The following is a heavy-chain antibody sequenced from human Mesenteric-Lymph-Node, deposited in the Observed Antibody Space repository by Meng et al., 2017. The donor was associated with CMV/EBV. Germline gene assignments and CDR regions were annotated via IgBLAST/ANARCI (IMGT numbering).Heavy chain of an antibody. CDR3: ARGDYGSSYGMDV. CDR1: GFTFSSYA. J-gene: IGHJ6*02. Sequence: GESLKISCAASGFTFSSYAMHWVRQAPGKGLEWVAVISYDGSNKYYADSVKGRFTISRDNSKNTLYLQMNSLRADDTAVYYCARGDYGSSYGMDVWGQGTTVTVSS. D-gene: IGHD3-10*01. V-gene: IGHV3-30-3*01. CDR2: ISYDGSNK.